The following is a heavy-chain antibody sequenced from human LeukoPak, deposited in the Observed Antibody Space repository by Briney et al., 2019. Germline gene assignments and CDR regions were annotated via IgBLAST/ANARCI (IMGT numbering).Heavy chain of an antibody. V-gene: IGHV3-15*01. CDR2: IKSKTDGGTT. J-gene: IGHJ4*02. D-gene: IGHD6-19*01. CDR1: GFTFSRYW. Sequence: GGSLRLSCAGSGFTFSRYWMSWVRQAPGKGLEWVGRIKSKTDGGTTNYAAPVKGRFTISRDDSQNTLYLQMNSLKTEDTAVYYCSTGGSGWPYFDSWGQGTLVTVSS. CDR3: STGGSGWPYFDS.